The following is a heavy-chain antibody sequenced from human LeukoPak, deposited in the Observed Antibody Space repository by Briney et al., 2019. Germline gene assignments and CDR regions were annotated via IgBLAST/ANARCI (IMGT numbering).Heavy chain of an antibody. CDR2: ISSSSSTI. J-gene: IGHJ5*02. CDR3: AGDLGYCSSTSCYRDWNWFDP. V-gene: IGHV3-48*01. D-gene: IGHD2-2*02. Sequence: GRSLRLSCAASGSTFSSYSMYWVHQAPGKGLEWVSYISSSSSTIYYADSVQGRFTIFRDNAKNSLYLQMNSLRSEDTAVYSCAGDLGYCSSTSCYRDWNWFDPWGQGTLVTVSS. CDR1: GSTFSSYS.